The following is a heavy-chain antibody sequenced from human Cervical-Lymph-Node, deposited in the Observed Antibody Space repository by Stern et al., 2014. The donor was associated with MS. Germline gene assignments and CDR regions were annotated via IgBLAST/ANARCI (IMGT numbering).Heavy chain of an antibody. CDR2: IYYSGST. Sequence: QVQLQESGPGLVKPSETLSLTCTVSGGSISSSSYYWGWIRQPPGKGLEWIGSIYYSGSTYYNPSLKSRVTISADTSKNQFSLRLSSVTAADTAVYYCARHLEWFGGYWGQGTLVTVSS. CDR3: ARHLEWFGGY. D-gene: IGHD3-10*01. CDR1: GGSISSSSYY. J-gene: IGHJ4*02. V-gene: IGHV4-39*01.